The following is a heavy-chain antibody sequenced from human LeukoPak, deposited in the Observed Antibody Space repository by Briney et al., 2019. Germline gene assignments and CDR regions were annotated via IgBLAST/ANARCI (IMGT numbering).Heavy chain of an antibody. CDR2: ISGSGGST. D-gene: IGHD3-9*01. CDR3: AKARGDYDILTGYYGGGYYFDY. V-gene: IGHV3-23*01. CDR1: GFTFSSYA. J-gene: IGHJ4*02. Sequence: GGSLRLSCAASGFTFSSYAMSWVRQAPGKGLEWVSAISGSGGSTYYADTVKGRFTISRDNSKNTLYLQMNSLRAEDTAVYYCAKARGDYDILTGYYGGGYYFDYWGQGTLVTVSS.